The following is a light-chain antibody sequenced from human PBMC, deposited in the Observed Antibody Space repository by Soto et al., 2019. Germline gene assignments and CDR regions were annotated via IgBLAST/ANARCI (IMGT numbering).Light chain of an antibody. CDR3: EAWDDSLNGVV. CDR1: SSNIGSNT. V-gene: IGLV1-44*01. Sequence: QSVLTQPPSASGTPGQRVTISCSGSSSNIGSNTVNWYQQVPGTAPKLLIYRNNQRPSGVPDRFSGSKSGTSASLAISGLQSEDEADYYCEAWDDSLNGVVFGVGTQLTVL. CDR2: RNN. J-gene: IGLJ2*01.